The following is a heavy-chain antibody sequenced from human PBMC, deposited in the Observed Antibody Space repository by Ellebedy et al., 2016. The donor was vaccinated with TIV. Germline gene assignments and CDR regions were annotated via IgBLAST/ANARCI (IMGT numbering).Heavy chain of an antibody. J-gene: IGHJ4*02. D-gene: IGHD3-10*01. CDR3: VECRDGSCQHSSFHY. CDR2: IKFDEIEK. CDR1: GFTFTRYW. V-gene: IGHV3-7*05. Sequence: GESLKISCAASGFTFTRYWMAWLRQAPGKGLEYVAHIKFDEIEKYYAASVKGRFTISRDNARNSLYLQMNSLRIEDTAMYYCVECRDGSCQHSSFHYWGQGTLVTVSS.